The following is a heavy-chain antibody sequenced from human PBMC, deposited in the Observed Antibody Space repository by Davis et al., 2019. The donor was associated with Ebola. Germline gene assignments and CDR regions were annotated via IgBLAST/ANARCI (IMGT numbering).Heavy chain of an antibody. CDR3: ARGAHCSGGSCSSSIYYYYAMDV. D-gene: IGHD2-15*01. J-gene: IGHJ6*02. V-gene: IGHV4-59*12. CDR1: GGSFSGYY. CDR2: IYYSGST. Sequence: SETLSLTCAVYGGSFSGYYWSWIRQPPGKGLEWIGYIYYSGSTNYNPSLKSRVTISVDTSKNQFSLKLSSLTAADTAVYYCARGAHCSGGSCSSSIYYYYAMDVWGQGTTVTVSS.